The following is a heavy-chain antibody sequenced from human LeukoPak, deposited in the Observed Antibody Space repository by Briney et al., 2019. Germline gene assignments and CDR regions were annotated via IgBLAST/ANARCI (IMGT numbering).Heavy chain of an antibody. J-gene: IGHJ2*01. CDR2: IYYSGST. Sequence: SETLSLTCTVSGGSISSHYWSWVRQPPGKGLEWIGYIYYSGSTNYNPSLKSRVTISVDTSKNQFSLKLSSVTAADTAVYYCARVYYSNSYDYWYFDLWGRGTLVTVSS. CDR1: GGSISSHY. V-gene: IGHV4-59*11. CDR3: ARVYYSNSYDYWYFDL. D-gene: IGHD6-13*01.